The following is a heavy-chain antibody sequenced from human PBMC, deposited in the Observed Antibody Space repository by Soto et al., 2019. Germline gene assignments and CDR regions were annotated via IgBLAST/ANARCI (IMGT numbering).Heavy chain of an antibody. J-gene: IGHJ4*02. V-gene: IGHV4-30-2*01. D-gene: IGHD4-4*01. CDR1: GGSISSGGYS. CDR3: ARATVTLLVIDY. Sequence: KPSETLSLTCAVSGGSISSGGYSWSWIRQPPGRGLEWIGYIYHSGSTYYNPSLKSRVTISVDRSKNQFSLKLSSVTAADTAVYYCARATVTLLVIDYWGQGTLVTVSS. CDR2: IYHSGST.